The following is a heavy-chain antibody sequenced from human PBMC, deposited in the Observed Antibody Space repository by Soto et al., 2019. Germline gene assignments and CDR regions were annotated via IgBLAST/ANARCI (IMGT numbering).Heavy chain of an antibody. CDR2: ISSSGSTI. Sequence: LRLSCAASGFTFSDYYMSWIRQAPGKGLEWVSYISSSGSTIYYADSVKGRFTISRDNAKNSLYLQMNSLRAEDTAVYYCARDYLREGNDAFDIWGQGTMVTVSS. CDR1: GFTFSDYY. J-gene: IGHJ3*02. D-gene: IGHD1-26*01. V-gene: IGHV3-11*01. CDR3: ARDYLREGNDAFDI.